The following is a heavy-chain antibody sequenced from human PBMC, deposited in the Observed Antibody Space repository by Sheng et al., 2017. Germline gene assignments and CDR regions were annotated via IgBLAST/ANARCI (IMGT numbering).Heavy chain of an antibody. V-gene: IGHV3-30*02. D-gene: IGHD2-2*01. Sequence: ESGGGVVQPGGSLRLSCAASGFTFSSYGMHWVRQAPGKGLEWVAFIRYDGSNKYYADSVKGRFTISRDNSKNTLYLQMNSLRAEDTAVYYCAKDPLLGYCSSTSCLYNWFDPWGQGTLVTVSS. CDR3: AKDPLLGYCSSTSCLYNWFDP. CDR1: GFTFSSYG. CDR2: IRYDGSNK. J-gene: IGHJ5*02.